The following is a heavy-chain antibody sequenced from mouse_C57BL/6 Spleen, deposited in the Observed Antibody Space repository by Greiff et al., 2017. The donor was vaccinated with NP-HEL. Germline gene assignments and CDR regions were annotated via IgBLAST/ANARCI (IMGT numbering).Heavy chain of an antibody. CDR3: ARRDGYYPKPFDY. Sequence: VHVKQSGPELVKPGASVKISCKASGYSFTGYYMNWVKQSPEKSLEWIGEINPSTGGTTYNQKFKAKATLTVDKSSSTAYMQLKSLTSEDSAVYYCARRDGYYPKPFDYWGQGTTLTVSS. D-gene: IGHD2-3*01. CDR2: INPSTGGT. V-gene: IGHV1-42*01. CDR1: GYSFTGYY. J-gene: IGHJ2*01.